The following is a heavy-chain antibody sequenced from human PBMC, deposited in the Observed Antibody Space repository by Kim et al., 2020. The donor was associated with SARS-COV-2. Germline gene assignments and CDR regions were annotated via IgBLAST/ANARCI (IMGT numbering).Heavy chain of an antibody. V-gene: IGHV4-34*01. CDR3: ARRRYSSGWFDY. J-gene: IGHJ5*01. Sequence: NYDPSRKSRVTISVDTPKNQCSLKLSSVTAADTAVYYCARRRYSSGWFDYWGQGTLVTVSS. D-gene: IGHD6-19*01.